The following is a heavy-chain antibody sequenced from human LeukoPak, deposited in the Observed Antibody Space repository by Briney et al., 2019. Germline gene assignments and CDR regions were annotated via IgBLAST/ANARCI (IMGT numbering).Heavy chain of an antibody. Sequence: PGGSLRLSCAASGFTFSPYSMNWVRQAPGRGLEWVSYISSSSTTIYYADSVKGRFTISRDNAKNSLYLQMNSLRDEDTAVYYCASSLGIDYYYGMDVWGQGTTVTVSS. J-gene: IGHJ6*02. CDR3: ASSLGIDYYYGMDV. D-gene: IGHD7-27*01. V-gene: IGHV3-48*02. CDR2: ISSSSTTI. CDR1: GFTFSPYS.